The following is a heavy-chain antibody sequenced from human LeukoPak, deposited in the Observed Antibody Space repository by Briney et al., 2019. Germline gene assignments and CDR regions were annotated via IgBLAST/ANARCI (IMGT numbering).Heavy chain of an antibody. D-gene: IGHD3-9*01. CDR1: GFTFSSYS. J-gene: IGHJ4*02. V-gene: IGHV3-21*01. Sequence: GGSLRLSCAASGFTFSSYSMNWVRQAPGKGLEWVSSISSSSSYIYYADSVKGRFTISRDNAKNSLYLQMNSLRAEDTAVYYCARGHYDILTGYYVDYWGQGTLVTVSS. CDR3: ARGHYDILTGYYVDY. CDR2: ISSSSSYI.